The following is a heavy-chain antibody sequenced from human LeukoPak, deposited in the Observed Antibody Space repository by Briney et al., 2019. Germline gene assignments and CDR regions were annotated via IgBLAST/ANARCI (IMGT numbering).Heavy chain of an antibody. J-gene: IGHJ6*02. CDR1: GLTFTTYW. CDR3: AKAIQRTKGSCSSTSCSRFYYYGMDV. Sequence: PGGSLRLSCAASGLTFTTYWMTWVRQAPGRGLEWVANIKEDGSAKYYVDSVKGRFTISRDNAKNSLFLQMNSLRVEDTAVYYCAKAIQRTKGSCSSTSCSRFYYYGMDVWGQGTKVTVS. V-gene: IGHV3-7*01. D-gene: IGHD2-2*01. CDR2: IKEDGSAK.